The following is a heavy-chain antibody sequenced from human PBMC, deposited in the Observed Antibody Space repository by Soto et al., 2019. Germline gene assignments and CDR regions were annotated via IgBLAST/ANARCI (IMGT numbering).Heavy chain of an antibody. CDR3: AHLVVAGLTYFFEY. CDR2: IYWDDDK. D-gene: IGHD2-15*01. J-gene: IGHJ4*02. CDR1: GFSLSTSAVG. Sequence: QITLKESGPTLVKPTQTLTLTCTFSGFSLSTSAVGVGWIRQPPGKALEWLAFIYWDDDKRYSPSLKSSLTIXTXPXXNQVVLALTNMDPVDTATYYCAHLVVAGLTYFFEYWGQGTLVTVSS. V-gene: IGHV2-5*02.